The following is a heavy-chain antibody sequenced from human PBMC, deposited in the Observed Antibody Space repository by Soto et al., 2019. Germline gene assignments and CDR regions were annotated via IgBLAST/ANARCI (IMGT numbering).Heavy chain of an antibody. J-gene: IGHJ5*02. CDR2: INSGVSFA. CDR1: DFSFGNDW. CDR3: ARERDSGDHFP. V-gene: IGHV3-74*01. D-gene: IGHD4-17*01. Sequence: EEQLVESGGGLVQPGGSLRLSCAASDFSFGNDWMHWVRQAPGKGLAWVSRINSGVSFASYADSVKGRFTISRDNAKNTLYLQMDRLRAEDTAIYYCARERDSGDHFPWGQGTLVTVSS.